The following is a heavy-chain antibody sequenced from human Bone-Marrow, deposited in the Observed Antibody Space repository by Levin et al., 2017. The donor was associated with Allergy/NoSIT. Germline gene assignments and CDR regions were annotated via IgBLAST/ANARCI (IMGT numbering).Heavy chain of an antibody. Sequence: SETLSLTCTVSGASISGHFWSWVRQPPGKGLEWIGYVHSSGDTKYNPSLRSRVTVSLDTSSAQFSLILSSMTAADTAVYYCAALGRAPLNWGQGTLVTVSS. V-gene: IGHV4-59*03. CDR3: AALGRAPLN. J-gene: IGHJ4*02. CDR1: GASISGHF. D-gene: IGHD1-26*01. CDR2: VHSSGDT.